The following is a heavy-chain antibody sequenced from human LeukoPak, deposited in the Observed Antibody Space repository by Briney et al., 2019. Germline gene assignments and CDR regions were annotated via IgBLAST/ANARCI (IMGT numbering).Heavy chain of an antibody. Sequence: PSETLSLTCTVSDDSITMYYWTWIRQPPGKGLEWIGYVDHTGSTKFNPSLNGRVTISVDTSKNQFSLKLSSVTAADTAVYYCAREGGLRYFDWLFDYFDYWGQGTLVTVSS. CDR1: DDSITMYY. V-gene: IGHV4-4*08. CDR2: VDHTGST. D-gene: IGHD3-9*01. CDR3: AREGGLRYFDWLFDYFDY. J-gene: IGHJ4*02.